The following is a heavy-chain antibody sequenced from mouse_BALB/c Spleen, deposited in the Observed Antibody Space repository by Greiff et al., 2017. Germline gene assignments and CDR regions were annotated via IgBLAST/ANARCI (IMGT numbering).Heavy chain of an antibody. Sequence: QLQQSGPELMKPGASVKISCKASGYSFTSYYMHWVKQSHGKSLEWIGYIDPFNGGTSYNQKFKGKATLTVDKSSSTAYMHLSSLTSEDAAVYYCAKPPRYDYEGYWYFDVWGAGTTVTVSS. CDR3: AKPPRYDYEGYWYFDV. CDR2: IDPFNGGT. CDR1: GYSFTSYY. V-gene: IGHV1S135*01. J-gene: IGHJ1*01. D-gene: IGHD2-4*01.